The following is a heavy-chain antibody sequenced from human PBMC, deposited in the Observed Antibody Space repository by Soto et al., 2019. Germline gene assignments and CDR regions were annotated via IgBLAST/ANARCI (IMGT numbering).Heavy chain of an antibody. V-gene: IGHV3-33*01. CDR2: IWYDGSNK. Sequence: GGSLRLSCAASGFTFSSYGMHWVRQAPGKGLEWVAVIWYDGSNKYYADSVKGRFTISRDNSKNTLYLQMNSLRAEDTAVYYCARGGMVSHYYYYGMDVWGQGTTVTVSS. D-gene: IGHD2-8*01. CDR3: ARGGMVSHYYYYGMDV. J-gene: IGHJ6*02. CDR1: GFTFSSYG.